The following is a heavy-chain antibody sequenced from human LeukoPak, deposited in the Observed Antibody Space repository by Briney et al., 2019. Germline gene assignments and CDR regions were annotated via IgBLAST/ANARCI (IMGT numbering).Heavy chain of an antibody. Sequence: PSETLSLTCTVSGGSISSYYWTWIRQPAGKGLEWIGRINTRGITNYNPSLKSRVTMSVDTSENQFSLQLSSVTAADTAVYYCARDQGGVAGTKDYWGQGTLVTVSS. V-gene: IGHV4-4*07. CDR3: ARDQGGVAGTKDY. CDR1: GGSISSYY. D-gene: IGHD6-19*01. CDR2: INTRGIT. J-gene: IGHJ4*02.